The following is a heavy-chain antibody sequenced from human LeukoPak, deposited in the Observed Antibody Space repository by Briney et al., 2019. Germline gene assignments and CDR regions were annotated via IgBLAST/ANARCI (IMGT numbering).Heavy chain of an antibody. CDR3: ARDYDSTGYFIY. CDR2: VSIHSGNT. V-gene: IGHV1-18*01. Sequence: ASVKVSCKASGYSFPSYGLSWVRQAPGQGLEWMGWVSIHSGNTKFAQKFQGRVTMTTDTSTSTAYMELRSLRSYDTAVYYCARDYDSTGYFIYWGQGTLVTVSS. CDR1: GYSFPSYG. D-gene: IGHD3-22*01. J-gene: IGHJ4*02.